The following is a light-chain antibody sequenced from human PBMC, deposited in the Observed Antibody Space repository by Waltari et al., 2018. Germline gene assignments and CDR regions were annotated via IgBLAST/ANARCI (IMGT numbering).Light chain of an antibody. CDR2: GTS. Sequence: QSVLTQPPSVSGAPGQRVTISCTGSSSNIGAGYDVHWYQQLPGTAPKLPIYGTSNRPSGVPDRFSGSKSGTSASLAITGLQAEDEADYYCQSYDSSLSGFYVFGTGTKVTVL. CDR3: QSYDSSLSGFYV. CDR1: SSNIGAGYD. V-gene: IGLV1-40*01. J-gene: IGLJ1*01.